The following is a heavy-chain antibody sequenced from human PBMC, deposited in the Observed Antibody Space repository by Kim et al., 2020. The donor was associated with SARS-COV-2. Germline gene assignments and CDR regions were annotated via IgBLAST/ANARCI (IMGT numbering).Heavy chain of an antibody. CDR1: GFTFSSYW. D-gene: IGHD6-19*01. Sequence: GGSLRLSCAASGFTFSSYWMTWVRQGPGKGLEWVANIKQDGNQKYYVDSVKGRFTISRDNAKNSLYLQMNSLRAEDTAVYYCARDGDLYSSGKDAFDIWGQGTMVTVSS. CDR2: IKQDGNQK. V-gene: IGHV3-7*01. CDR3: ARDGDLYSSGKDAFDI. J-gene: IGHJ3*02.